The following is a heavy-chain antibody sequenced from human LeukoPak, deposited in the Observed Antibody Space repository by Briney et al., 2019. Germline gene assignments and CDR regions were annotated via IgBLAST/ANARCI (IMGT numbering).Heavy chain of an antibody. Sequence: ASVKVSCKASGYTFTGYYMHWVRQAPGQGLEWMGRINPNSGGTNYAQKFQGRVTMTRDTSISTAYMELSRLRSDDTAVYYCASQTPHIWFGDYMDVWGKGTTVTVSS. CDR2: INPNSGGT. D-gene: IGHD3-10*01. CDR1: GYTFTGYY. CDR3: ASQTPHIWFGDYMDV. V-gene: IGHV1-2*06. J-gene: IGHJ6*03.